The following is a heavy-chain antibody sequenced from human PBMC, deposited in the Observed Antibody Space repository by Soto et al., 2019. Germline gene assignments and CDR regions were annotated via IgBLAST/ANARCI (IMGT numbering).Heavy chain of an antibody. Sequence: PGGSLRLSCAASGFTFSSYSMNWVRQAPGKGLGWVSYISSSSSTIYYADSVKGRFTISRDNAKNSLYLQMNSLRDEDTAVYYCARGYYDFWSGYKSRLDKMDVWGQGTTVTVSS. CDR2: ISSSSSTI. V-gene: IGHV3-48*02. CDR1: GFTFSSYS. CDR3: ARGYYDFWSGYKSRLDKMDV. J-gene: IGHJ6*02. D-gene: IGHD3-3*01.